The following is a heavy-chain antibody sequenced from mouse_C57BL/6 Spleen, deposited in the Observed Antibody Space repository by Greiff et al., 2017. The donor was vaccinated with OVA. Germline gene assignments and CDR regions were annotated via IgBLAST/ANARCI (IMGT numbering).Heavy chain of an antibody. CDR2: IDPANGNT. J-gene: IGHJ2*01. Sequence: VQLQQSVAELVRPGASVKLSCTASGFTIKNTYMHWVKQRPEQGLEWIGRIDPANGNTKYAPKFQGKATITADTSSNTAYLQLSSLTSEDTAIYYCARSRLRYYLDYWGQGTTLTVSS. V-gene: IGHV14-3*01. D-gene: IGHD1-1*01. CDR3: ARSRLRYYLDY. CDR1: GFTIKNTY.